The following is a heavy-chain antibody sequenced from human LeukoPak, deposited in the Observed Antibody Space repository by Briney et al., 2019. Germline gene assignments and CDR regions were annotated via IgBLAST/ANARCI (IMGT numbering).Heavy chain of an antibody. D-gene: IGHD5-24*01. CDR3: ARDIGGTVEVATMNY. CDR1: GFTFISHY. CDR2: IYRGDGT. Sequence: GGSLRLSCAASGFTFISHYMSWVRQAPGKGLGWVSVIYRGDGTYYSDSVKGRFTISRDNSKNTVYLQMNSLSVDDTAVYYCARDIGGTVEVATMNYWGQGTLVTVSS. J-gene: IGHJ4*02. V-gene: IGHV3-66*01.